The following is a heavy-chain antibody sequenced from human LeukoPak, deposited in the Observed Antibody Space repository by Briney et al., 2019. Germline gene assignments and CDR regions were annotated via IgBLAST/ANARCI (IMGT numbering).Heavy chain of an antibody. Sequence: ASVTVSCKASGYTFTVYYIHWLRQAPGQGLEWMGWIIPNSGGTKYAQKFQDRVTMTRDTSISTAYMELSSLTYDDTAVYYCARGVLLQGRGAFDIWGQGAMVTVSS. J-gene: IGHJ3*02. D-gene: IGHD1-26*01. CDR2: IIPNSGGT. CDR3: ARGVLLQGRGAFDI. V-gene: IGHV1-2*02. CDR1: GYTFTVYY.